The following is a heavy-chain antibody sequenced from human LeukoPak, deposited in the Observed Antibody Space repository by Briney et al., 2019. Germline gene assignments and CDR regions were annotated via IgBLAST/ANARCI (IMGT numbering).Heavy chain of an antibody. Sequence: GGSLRLSCAASGFIFSSYSMNWVRQAPGKGLEWVSYISSSSTIYYADSVKGRFTISRDNAKNSLYLQMNSLRAEDTAVYYCAREREAAHDYWGQGTLVTVSS. D-gene: IGHD1-26*01. CDR3: AREREAAHDY. V-gene: IGHV3-48*04. J-gene: IGHJ4*02. CDR1: GFIFSSYS. CDR2: ISSSSTI.